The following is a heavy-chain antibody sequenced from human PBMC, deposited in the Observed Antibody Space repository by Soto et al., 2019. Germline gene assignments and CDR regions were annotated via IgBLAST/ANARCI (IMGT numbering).Heavy chain of an antibody. CDR3: ARIRNYYGSGSWFDP. J-gene: IGHJ5*02. CDR2: VYYSGST. V-gene: IGHV4-59*01. CDR1: GDSISTFY. Sequence: SETLSLTCTVSGDSISTFYWGWMRQSPGKELEWIGYVYYSGSTNYNPSLKSRVTISVDTSKNQFSLKLSSVTAADTAVYYCARIRNYYGSGSWFDPWGQGTLVTVSS. D-gene: IGHD3-10*01.